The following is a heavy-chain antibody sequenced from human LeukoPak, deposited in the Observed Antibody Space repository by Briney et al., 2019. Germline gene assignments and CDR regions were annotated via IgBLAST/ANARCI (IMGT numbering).Heavy chain of an antibody. CDR3: ARDAELLWFGELLYHNNWFDP. Sequence: ASVKVSCKASGYTFTGYYMHWVRQAPGQGLEWMEWISPNSGGTNYAQKFQGRVTMTRDTSISTAYMELSRLRSDDTAVYYCARDAELLWFGELLYHNNWFDPWGQGTLVTVPS. J-gene: IGHJ5*02. D-gene: IGHD3-10*01. CDR2: ISPNSGGT. V-gene: IGHV1-2*02. CDR1: GYTFTGYY.